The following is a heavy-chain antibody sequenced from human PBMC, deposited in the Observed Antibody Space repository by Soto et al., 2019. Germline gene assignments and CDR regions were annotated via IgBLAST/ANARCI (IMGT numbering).Heavy chain of an antibody. D-gene: IGHD5-18*01. CDR2: IYSDGSGP. Sequence: GSLRLSCAASGFTFSRFWMHWVRQAPGKGLVWVSRIYSDGSGPMYADSVKGRFTISRDNAKSTLYLQMNSLRAEDTAVYYCATLNSFGSDYWGQGTQVTVSS. CDR3: ATLNSFGSDY. CDR1: GFTFSRFW. V-gene: IGHV3-74*03. J-gene: IGHJ4*02.